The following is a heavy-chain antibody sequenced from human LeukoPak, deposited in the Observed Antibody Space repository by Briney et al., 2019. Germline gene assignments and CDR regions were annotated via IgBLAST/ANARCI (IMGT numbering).Heavy chain of an antibody. CDR2: IDPSSGST. V-gene: IGHV1-2*06. J-gene: IGHJ4*02. D-gene: IGHD1-26*01. Sequence: ASVKVSCKTSGYTFTDPAYHLHWVRQAPGQGLEWMGRIDPSSGSTTYAKDLQGRVAMTWATSISTAYMDLTRLRSDDTAVYYCARDNRGSLDYWGQGTQVTVSS. CDR1: GYTFTDPAYH. CDR3: ARDNRGSLDY.